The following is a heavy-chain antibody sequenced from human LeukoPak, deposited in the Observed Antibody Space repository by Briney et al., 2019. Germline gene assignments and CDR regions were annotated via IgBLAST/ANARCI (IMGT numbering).Heavy chain of an antibody. CDR1: GFTFSSYG. CDR3: AREGGIAARPRGLDY. Sequence: GGSLRLFCAASGFTFSSYGMHWVRQAPGKGLEWVAVIWYDGSNKYYADSVKGRFTTSRDNSKNTLYLQMNSLRAEDTAVYYCAREGGIAARPRGLDYWGQGTLVTVSS. D-gene: IGHD6-6*01. CDR2: IWYDGSNK. V-gene: IGHV3-33*01. J-gene: IGHJ4*02.